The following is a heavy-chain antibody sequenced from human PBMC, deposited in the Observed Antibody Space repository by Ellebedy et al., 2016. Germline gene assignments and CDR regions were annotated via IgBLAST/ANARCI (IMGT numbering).Heavy chain of an antibody. CDR2: ISWNSGSI. J-gene: IGHJ4*02. D-gene: IGHD5/OR15-5a*01. Sequence: GGSLRLSCAASGFTFDDYAMHWVRQAPGKGLEWVSGISWNSGSIGYADSVKGRFTISRDNAKNSLYLQMNSLRAEDTALYYCAKDRRADIVSSFDYWGQGTLVTVSS. CDR1: GFTFDDYA. V-gene: IGHV3-9*01. CDR3: AKDRRADIVSSFDY.